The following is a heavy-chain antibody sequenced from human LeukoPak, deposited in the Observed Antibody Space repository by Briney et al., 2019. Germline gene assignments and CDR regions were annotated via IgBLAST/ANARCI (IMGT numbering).Heavy chain of an antibody. CDR3: ARAPRGYSYDFDY. CDR2: IYYSGST. J-gene: IGHJ4*02. V-gene: IGHV4-59*01. Sequence: SETLSPTCTVSGGSISSYYWSWIRQPPGKGLEWIGYIYYSGSTNYNPSLKSRVTISVDTSKNQFSLKLSSVTAADTAVYYCARAPRGYSYDFDYWGQGTPVTVSS. D-gene: IGHD5-18*01. CDR1: GGSISSYY.